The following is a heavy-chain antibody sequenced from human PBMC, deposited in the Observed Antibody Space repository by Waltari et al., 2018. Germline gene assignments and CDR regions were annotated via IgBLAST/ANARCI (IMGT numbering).Heavy chain of an antibody. CDR2: IRSKAYGGTT. D-gene: IGHD5-12*01. J-gene: IGHJ4*02. Sequence: EVQLVESGGGLVQPGRSLRPSCTASGFTLGGYAMSWFRQAPGKGLEWVGFIRSKAYGGTTEYAAPVKGRFTISRDDSKSIAYLQMNSLKTEDTAVYYCTGYDYTYWGQGTLVTVSS. V-gene: IGHV3-49*03. CDR1: GFTLGGYA. CDR3: TGYDYTY.